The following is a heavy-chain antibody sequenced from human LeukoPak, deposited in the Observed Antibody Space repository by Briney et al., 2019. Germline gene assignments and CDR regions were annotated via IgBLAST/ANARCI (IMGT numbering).Heavy chain of an antibody. D-gene: IGHD3-22*01. CDR1: GVSISSYD. V-gene: IGHV4-4*07. J-gene: IGHJ4*02. CDR3: ARGSYYYYYDSSGYEGTGFDY. Sequence: SETLSLTCIVSGVSISSYDWSWIRQPPGKGLEWIGRIHTSGSTNNNPSLKSRVTMSVDTSKNQFSLKLSSVTAADTAVYYCARGSYYYYYDSSGYEGTGFDYWGQGTLVTVSS. CDR2: IHTSGST.